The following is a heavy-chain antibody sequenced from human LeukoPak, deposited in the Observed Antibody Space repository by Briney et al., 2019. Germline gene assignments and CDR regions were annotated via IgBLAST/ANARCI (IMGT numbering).Heavy chain of an antibody. CDR2: INPNSGGT. V-gene: IGHV1-2*02. Sequence: HGASVKVSCKASGYTFTGYYMHWVRQAPGQGLEWMGWINPNSGGTNYAQKFQGRVTMTRDTSISTAYMELSRLRSDDTAVYYCAREGGGRGYYMDVWGKGTTVTVSS. CDR1: GYTFTGYY. CDR3: AREGGGRGYYMDV. J-gene: IGHJ6*03. D-gene: IGHD2-15*01.